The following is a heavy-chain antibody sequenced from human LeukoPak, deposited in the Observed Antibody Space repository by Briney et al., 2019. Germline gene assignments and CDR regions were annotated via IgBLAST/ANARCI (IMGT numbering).Heavy chain of an antibody. D-gene: IGHD6-13*01. CDR2: INPNSGGT. CDR3: AAGYTSSWSSFDY. CDR1: GYTFTGYY. V-gene: IGHV1-2*02. J-gene: IGHJ4*02. Sequence: ASVKVSCKASGYTFTGYYMHWVRQAHGQGLEWMGWINPNSGGTNYAQKFQGRVTMTRDTSISTAYMELSRLRSDDTAVYYCAAGYTSSWSSFDYWGQGTLVTVSS.